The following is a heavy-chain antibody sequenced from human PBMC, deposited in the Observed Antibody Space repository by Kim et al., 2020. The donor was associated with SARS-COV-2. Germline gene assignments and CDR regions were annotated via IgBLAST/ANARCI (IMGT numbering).Heavy chain of an antibody. J-gene: IGHJ3*02. CDR3: ARTGSRGRVVVIREGAFDI. V-gene: IGHV5-51*01. Sequence: GESLKISCKGSGYSFTSYWIGWVRQMPGKGLEWMGIIYPGDSDTRYSPSFQGQVTISADKSISTAYLQWSSLKASDTAMYYCARTGSRGRVVVIREGAFDIWGQGTMVTVSS. CDR2: IYPGDSDT. D-gene: IGHD3-22*01. CDR1: GYSFTSYW.